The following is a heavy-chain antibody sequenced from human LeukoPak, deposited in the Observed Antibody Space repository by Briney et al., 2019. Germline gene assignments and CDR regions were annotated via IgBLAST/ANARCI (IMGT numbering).Heavy chain of an antibody. CDR1: GFTVSSSL. V-gene: IGHV3-66*01. D-gene: IGHD3-10*01. Sequence: PGGSLRLSCAASGFTVSSSLMSWVRQAPGKGLEWVSVVNGVGSTYYADSVKGRFIISRENSKNTLHLQMNSLRAEGTAVYYCARFRGDVWGQGTTVTVSS. CDR3: ARFRGDV. CDR2: VNGVGST. J-gene: IGHJ6*02.